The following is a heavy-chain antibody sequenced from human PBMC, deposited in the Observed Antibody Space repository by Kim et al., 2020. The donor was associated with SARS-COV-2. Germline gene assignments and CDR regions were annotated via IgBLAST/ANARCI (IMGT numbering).Heavy chain of an antibody. CDR3: ARDSYSSGWSAYYYYGMDV. V-gene: IGHV4-31*03. CDR2: IYYSGST. Sequence: SETLSLTCTVSGGSISSGGYYWSWIRQHPGKGLDWIGYIYYSGSTYYNPSLKSRVTISVDTSKNQFSLKLSSVTAADTAVYYCARDSYSSGWSAYYYYGMDVWGQGTTVTVSS. CDR1: GGSISSGGYY. J-gene: IGHJ6*02. D-gene: IGHD6-19*01.